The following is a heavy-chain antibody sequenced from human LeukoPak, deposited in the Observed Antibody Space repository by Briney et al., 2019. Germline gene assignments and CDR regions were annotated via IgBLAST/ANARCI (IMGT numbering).Heavy chain of an antibody. V-gene: IGHV3-48*03. J-gene: IGHJ4*02. CDR2: ISSSGSTI. CDR3: ARDLHQYQLLSAPYDY. D-gene: IGHD2-2*01. Sequence: GGSLRLSCAASGFTFSSYEMNWVRQAPGKGLEWVSYISSSGSTIYYADSVKGRFTISRDNAKNSLYLQMNSLRAEDTAVYYCARDLHQYQLLSAPYDYWGQGTLVTVSS. CDR1: GFTFSSYE.